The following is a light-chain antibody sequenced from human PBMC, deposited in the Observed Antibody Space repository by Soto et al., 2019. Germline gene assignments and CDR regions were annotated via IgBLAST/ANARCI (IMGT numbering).Light chain of an antibody. CDR3: QQRSNWPPV. J-gene: IGKJ4*01. CDR2: DAS. CDR1: QSVSSY. V-gene: IGKV3-11*01. Sequence: EIVLTQSPGTLSLSPGERATLSCRASQSVSSYLAWYQQKPGQAPRLLIYDASNRATGIPVRFSGSGSGTDFTLTISSLEPEDFAVYYCQQRSNWPPVFGGGTKVDIK.